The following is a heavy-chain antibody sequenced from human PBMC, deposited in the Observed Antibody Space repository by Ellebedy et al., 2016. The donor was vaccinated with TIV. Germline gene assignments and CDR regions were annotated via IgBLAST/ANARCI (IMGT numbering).Heavy chain of an antibody. V-gene: IGHV1-2*02. J-gene: IGHJ4*02. Sequence: AASVKVSCKASGYSFSAYYLHWVRQAPGQGLEWMGWLNPDNGDIEYAQKFQGRVTMTGDTSIRTAYMELTGLTSDDTAVYYCARDVAYFDKWGQGTLVTVSS. CDR1: GYSFSAYY. CDR2: LNPDNGDI. CDR3: ARDVAYFDK.